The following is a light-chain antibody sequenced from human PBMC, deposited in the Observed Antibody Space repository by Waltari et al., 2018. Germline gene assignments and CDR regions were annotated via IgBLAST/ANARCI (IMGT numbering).Light chain of an antibody. CDR1: QSFSRA. CDR3: QHYVRLPVT. V-gene: IGKV3-20*01. Sequence: EIVLTQSPGHLPLSPGERATLSCRASQSFSRALAWYQQKPGQAPRLLIYDASTRAIVIPDRFSGGGSGTYFSLTISRLEPEDFAVYYCQHYVRLPVTFGQGTTVEIK. J-gene: IGKJ1*01. CDR2: DAS.